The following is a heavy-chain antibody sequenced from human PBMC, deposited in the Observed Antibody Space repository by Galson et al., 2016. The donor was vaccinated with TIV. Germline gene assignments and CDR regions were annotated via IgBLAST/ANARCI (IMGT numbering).Heavy chain of an antibody. Sequence: IRQPPGKGLEWIGSIYQSGSTYYNPSLKRRVTISVDTSNNQFSLNLSSVTAADTAVYYCARDRMVRGVIGHFDYWGQGTLVTVSS. CDR3: ARDRMVRGVIGHFDY. V-gene: IGHV4-38-2*02. CDR2: IYQSGST. D-gene: IGHD3-10*01. J-gene: IGHJ4*02.